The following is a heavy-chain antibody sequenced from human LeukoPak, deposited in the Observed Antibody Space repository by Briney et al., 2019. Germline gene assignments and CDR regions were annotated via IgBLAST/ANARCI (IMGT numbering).Heavy chain of an antibody. CDR2: IYYSGST. J-gene: IGHJ4*02. D-gene: IGHD3-3*01. V-gene: IGHV4-59*01. Sequence: PSETLSLTCTVSGGSISSYYWSWIRQPPGKGLEWIGYIYYSGSTNYNPSLKNRVTISVDTSKNQFSLKLSSVTAADTAVYYCARSPVLRFLEWPYFDYWGQGTLVTVSS. CDR1: GGSISSYY. CDR3: ARSPVLRFLEWPYFDY.